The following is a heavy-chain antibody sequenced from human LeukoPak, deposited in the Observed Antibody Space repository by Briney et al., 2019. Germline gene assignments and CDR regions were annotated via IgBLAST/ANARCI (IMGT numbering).Heavy chain of an antibody. CDR3: AREGRSSSSFDP. D-gene: IGHD6-13*01. J-gene: IGHJ5*02. CDR1: GYTFTGYY. CDR2: INPNSGGT. V-gene: IGHV1-2*06. Sequence: ASVKASCKASGYTFTGYYMHWVRQAPGQGLEWMGRINPNSGGTNYAQKFQGRVTMTRDTSISTAYMELSRLRSDDTAVYYCAREGRSSSSFDPWGQGTLVTVSS.